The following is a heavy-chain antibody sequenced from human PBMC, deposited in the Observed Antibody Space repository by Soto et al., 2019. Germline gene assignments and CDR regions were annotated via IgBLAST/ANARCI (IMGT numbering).Heavy chain of an antibody. CDR1: GYTFTSYG. Sequence: QVQLVQSGAEVKKPGASLMVSCKASGYTFTSYGITWVRQAPGQGLEWMGWISTYNGYTDYAQKLQGRVTMTRDPSTSTAYMELRSLRSDDTAVYYCVSGSDFDYWGQGTLVTVSS. CDR3: VSGSDFDY. V-gene: IGHV1-18*01. CDR2: ISTYNGYT. J-gene: IGHJ4*02.